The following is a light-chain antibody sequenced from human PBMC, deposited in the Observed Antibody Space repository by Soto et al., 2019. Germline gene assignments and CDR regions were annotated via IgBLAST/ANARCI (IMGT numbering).Light chain of an antibody. J-gene: IGKJ2*01. Sequence: EIVLTQSPGTLSLSPGQRATLSCRASQSISNSYLAWYQHKPGQPPRLLIPGASTRATGIPDRFSGSQSGTDFTLTISRLEPEDSAVFYCQHYGASPYTFGLGTKLEIK. CDR2: GAS. CDR3: QHYGASPYT. V-gene: IGKV3-20*01. CDR1: QSISNSY.